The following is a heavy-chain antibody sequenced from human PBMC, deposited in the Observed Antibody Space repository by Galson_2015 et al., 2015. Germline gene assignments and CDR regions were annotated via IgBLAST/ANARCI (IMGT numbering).Heavy chain of an antibody. Sequence: SLRLSCAASGFTFSTYWMHWVRQAPGKGLVWVAVIDNDGSKTAYPDSVKGRFTISRDNAKSTLYLQMESLRVEDTGVYYCATDPPGSTTWDTLDHWGQGTLVTVAS. J-gene: IGHJ4*02. CDR1: GFTFSTYW. D-gene: IGHD1-14*01. CDR2: IDNDGSKT. CDR3: ATDPPGSTTWDTLDH. V-gene: IGHV3-74*03.